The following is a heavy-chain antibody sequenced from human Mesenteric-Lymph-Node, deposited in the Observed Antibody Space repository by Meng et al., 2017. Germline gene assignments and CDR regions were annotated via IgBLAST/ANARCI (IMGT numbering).Heavy chain of an antibody. CDR2: IYHSEST. CDR1: GASISSSNG. J-gene: IGHJ4*02. CDR3: ARGHNYLFDS. V-gene: IGHV4-4*02. D-gene: IGHD4-11*01. Sequence: QVQLQESGPGLVKPSGTLSLTVSGASISSSNGWPWVRQPPGKGLEWIGDIYHSESTNYNPSLKSRVTILLDKSKNQFSLNLTSVTAADTAMYYCARGHNYLFDSWGQGTLVTVSS.